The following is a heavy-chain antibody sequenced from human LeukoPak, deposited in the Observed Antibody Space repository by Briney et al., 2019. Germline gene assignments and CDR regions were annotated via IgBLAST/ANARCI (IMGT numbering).Heavy chain of an antibody. J-gene: IGHJ4*02. CDR1: GFAVGSNY. CDR2: IYSGGAI. Sequence: GGSLRLSCVASGFAVGSNYMSWVRQAPGKGLEWVSLIYSGGAIRYADSVKGRFTISRDNAKNSLYLQMNSLRAEDTAVYYRARGEYSGYPREVDYWGQGTLVTVSS. V-gene: IGHV3-53*01. CDR3: ARGEYSGYPREVDY. D-gene: IGHD5-12*01.